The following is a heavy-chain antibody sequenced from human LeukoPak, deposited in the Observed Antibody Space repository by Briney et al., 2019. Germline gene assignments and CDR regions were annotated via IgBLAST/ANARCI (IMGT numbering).Heavy chain of an antibody. J-gene: IGHJ4*02. CDR1: GFTFSSYG. CDR3: AKFRVSSSWYDPYFDY. CDR2: ISGSGGST. V-gene: IGHV3-23*01. Sequence: GGTLRLSCAASGFTFSSYGMSWVRQAPEKGLEWVSAISGSGGSTYYADSVKGRFTISRDNSKNTLYLQMNSLRAEDTAVYYCAKFRVSSSWYDPYFDYWGQGTLVTVSS. D-gene: IGHD6-13*01.